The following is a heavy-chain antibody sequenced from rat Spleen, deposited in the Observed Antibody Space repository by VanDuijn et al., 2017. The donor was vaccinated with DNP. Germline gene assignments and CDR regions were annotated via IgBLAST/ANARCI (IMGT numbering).Heavy chain of an antibody. Sequence: EVLLVESDGGLVQPGRSLKLSCAVSGFTFSDYYMAWVRQAPAKGLEWVATLSYNGGTPYYRDSVKGRFTISRDNAKSTLYLQMDSLRSEDTATYYCTTAGSYGFDYWGQGVMVTVSS. J-gene: IGHJ2*01. D-gene: IGHD1-2*01. CDR2: LSYNGGTP. V-gene: IGHV5-20*01. CDR3: TTAGSYGFDY. CDR1: GFTFSDYY.